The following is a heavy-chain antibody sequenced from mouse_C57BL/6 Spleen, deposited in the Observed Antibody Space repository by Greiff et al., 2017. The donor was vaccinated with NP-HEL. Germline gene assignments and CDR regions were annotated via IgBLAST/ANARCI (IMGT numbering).Heavy chain of an antibody. CDR2: IDPETGGT. V-gene: IGHV1-15*01. CDR1: GYTFTDYE. D-gene: IGHD2-3*01. CDR3: TFGYDGYYEAY. J-gene: IGHJ3*01. Sequence: QVQLKQSGAELVRPGASVTLSCKASGYTFTDYEMHWVKQTPVHGLEWIGAIDPETGGTAYNQKFKGKAILTADKSSSTAYMELRSLTSEDSAVYYCTFGYDGYYEAYWGQGTLVTVSA.